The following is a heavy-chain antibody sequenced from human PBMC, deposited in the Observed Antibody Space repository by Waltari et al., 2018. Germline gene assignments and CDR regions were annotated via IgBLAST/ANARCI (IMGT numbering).Heavy chain of an antibody. CDR3: ARVSRRTYRSPVPGRHYYYGMDV. CDR1: GFTFSSFW. D-gene: IGHD1-1*01. V-gene: IGHV3-74*03. Sequence: EEQLVESGGGLVQPGDSLRLSCAASGFTFSSFWMTWVGQAPGKGPLWVSRISTDASDTTYADSVKGRFTISRDNARNTLYLQMNRLRAEDTAVYFCARVSRRTYRSPVPGRHYYYGMDVWGQGTTVTVSS. J-gene: IGHJ6*02. CDR2: ISTDASDT.